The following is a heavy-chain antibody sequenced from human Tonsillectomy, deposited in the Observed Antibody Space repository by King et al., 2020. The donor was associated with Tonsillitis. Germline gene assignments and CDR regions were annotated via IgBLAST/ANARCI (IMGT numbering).Heavy chain of an antibody. D-gene: IGHD3-3*01. CDR3: ARTRFLGGYYSYYGMDV. CDR1: GGSISSYY. V-gene: IGHV4-59*08. J-gene: IGHJ6*02. CDR2: IYYSGST. Sequence: VQLQESGPGLVKPSETLSLTCTVSGGSISSYYWSWIRQPPGKGLEWIGYIYYSGSTNYNPSLKSRVTISVDTSKNQFSLKLRSVTAADAAVYYCARTRFLGGYYSYYGMDVWGQGTTVTVSS.